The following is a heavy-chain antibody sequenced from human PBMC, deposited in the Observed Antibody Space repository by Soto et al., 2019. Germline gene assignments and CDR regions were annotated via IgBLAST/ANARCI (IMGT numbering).Heavy chain of an antibody. CDR3: ARDARTTVTTRGVWYFDL. Sequence: GGSLRLSCEASGFTFSSYSMHCVRQAPGKGLEWVALISHDGRNKYHTDSVKGRFTISRDNSKNTLDLQMNSLRTEDTAVYYCARDARTTVTTRGVWYFDLWGRGSQVTVSS. J-gene: IGHJ2*01. CDR2: ISHDGRNK. D-gene: IGHD4-17*01. V-gene: IGHV3-30*04. CDR1: GFTFSSYS.